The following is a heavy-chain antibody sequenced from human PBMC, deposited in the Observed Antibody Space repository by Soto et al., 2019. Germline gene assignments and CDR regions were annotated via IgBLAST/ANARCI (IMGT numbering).Heavy chain of an antibody. Sequence: ASVKVSCKASGYTFTVYYMHWVRQAPGQGLECMGWINPKSGGTMYPQKFQGRVTMTWDTSISTAYMALTRLRSDDTAVYYCARDLAKGGGSAGFDYWGHGTLVTVSS. D-gene: IGHD1-26*01. J-gene: IGHJ4*01. CDR3: ARDLAKGGGSAGFDY. V-gene: IGHV1-2*02. CDR1: GYTFTVYY. CDR2: INPKSGGT.